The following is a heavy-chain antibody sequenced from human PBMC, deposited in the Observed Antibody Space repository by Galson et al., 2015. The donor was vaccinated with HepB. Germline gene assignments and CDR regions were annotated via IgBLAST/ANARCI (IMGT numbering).Heavy chain of an antibody. J-gene: IGHJ5*02. Sequence: SLRLSCAASRFTLSNYRMSWVRQAPGKGLEWVANIKQDGREKYYADSVKGRFTISRDNAKNSRYLQMNGLRAEDTAIYYCARDWGKAVAGTWWFDPWGQGTLVTVSS. CDR2: IKQDGREK. CDR1: RFTLSNYR. D-gene: IGHD6-19*01. CDR3: ARDWGKAVAGTWWFDP. V-gene: IGHV3-7*01.